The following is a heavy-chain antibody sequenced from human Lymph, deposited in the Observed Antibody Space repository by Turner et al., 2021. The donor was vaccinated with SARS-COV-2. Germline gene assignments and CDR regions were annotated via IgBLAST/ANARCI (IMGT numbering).Heavy chain of an antibody. CDR1: GITVSSND. D-gene: IGHD3-10*01. CDR3: ARDFREGAFDI. V-gene: IGHV3-66*01. J-gene: IGHJ3*02. Sequence: EVQLVESGGGLVQSGGFQRLSCAASGITVSSNDMSWVRQAPGKGLEWVSVVYAGGSTYYADSVKGRFTISRDKSKNTLYLQMNRLRAEDTAVYYCARDFREGAFDIWGQGTMVTISS. CDR2: VYAGGST.